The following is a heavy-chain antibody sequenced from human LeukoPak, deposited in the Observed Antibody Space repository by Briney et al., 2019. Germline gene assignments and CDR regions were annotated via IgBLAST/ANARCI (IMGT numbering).Heavy chain of an antibody. CDR1: GGSFSGYY. J-gene: IGHJ4*02. Sequence: SETLSLTCAVYGGSFSGYYWSWIRQPPGKGLEGIGEINHSGSTNYNPSLKSRVTISVDTSKNQFSLKLSSVTAADTAVYYCASRKLGNDYWGQGTLVTVSS. CDR3: ASRKLGNDY. V-gene: IGHV4-34*01. D-gene: IGHD7-27*01. CDR2: INHSGST.